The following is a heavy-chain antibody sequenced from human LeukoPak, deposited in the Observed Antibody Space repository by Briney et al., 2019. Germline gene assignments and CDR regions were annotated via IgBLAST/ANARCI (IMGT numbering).Heavy chain of an antibody. CDR1: GYSFSEYW. V-gene: IGHV5-51*01. J-gene: IGHJ4*02. D-gene: IGHD2-8*02. Sequence: GESLKISCKASGYSFSEYWIAWVRQMPGKGLEWMGIVYPGDSDTRYSPSFQGQVTISADQSTSTASLQWSSLKASDTAMYYCARRAVSRVVSTVDAFDYWAQRTLVTVSS. CDR3: ARRAVSRVVSTVDAFDY. CDR2: VYPGDSDT.